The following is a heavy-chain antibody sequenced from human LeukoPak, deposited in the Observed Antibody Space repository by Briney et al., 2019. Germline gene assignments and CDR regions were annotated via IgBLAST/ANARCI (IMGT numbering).Heavy chain of an antibody. Sequence: GGSLRLSCAASGFTFSSYGMHWVRQAPGKGLEWVAFIRYDGSNKYYADSVKGRFTISRDNSKNTLYLQMNSLGAEDTAVYYCARVRSGYSHENYFDYWGQGTLVTVSS. CDR3: ARVRSGYSHENYFDY. J-gene: IGHJ4*02. V-gene: IGHV3-30*02. CDR1: GFTFSSYG. D-gene: IGHD5-18*01. CDR2: IRYDGSNK.